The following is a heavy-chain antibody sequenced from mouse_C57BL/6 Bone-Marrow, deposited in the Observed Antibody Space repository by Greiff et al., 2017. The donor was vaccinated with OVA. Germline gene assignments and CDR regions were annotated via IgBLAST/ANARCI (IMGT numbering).Heavy chain of an antibody. J-gene: IGHJ1*03. CDR1: GYTFTSYW. CDR2: IDPSDSYT. Sequence: QVQLQQPGAELVKPGASVKLSCKASGYTFTSYWMQWVKQRPGQGLEWIGEIDPSDSYTNYNQKFKGKATLTVDTSSSTAYMQRSSLTSEDSAVYYCAEGYGSSYVDWYFDVWGTGTTVTVSS. CDR3: AEGYGSSYVDWYFDV. V-gene: IGHV1-50*01. D-gene: IGHD1-1*01.